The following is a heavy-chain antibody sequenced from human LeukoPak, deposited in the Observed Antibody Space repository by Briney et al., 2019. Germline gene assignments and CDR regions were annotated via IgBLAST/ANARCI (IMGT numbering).Heavy chain of an antibody. Sequence: SETLSLTCTVSGGSLSSGGYYWSWIRQHPGKGLEWIGYIYYSGSTYYNPSLKSRVTISVDTSKNQFSLKLSSVTAADTAVYYCAREERISGWLHYYYYMDVWGKGTTVTVSS. CDR2: IYYSGST. CDR3: AREERISGWLHYYYYMDV. CDR1: GGSLSSGGYY. V-gene: IGHV4-31*03. D-gene: IGHD3-3*02. J-gene: IGHJ6*03.